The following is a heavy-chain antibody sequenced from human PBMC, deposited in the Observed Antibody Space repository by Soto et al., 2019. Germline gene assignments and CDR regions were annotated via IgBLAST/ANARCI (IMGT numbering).Heavy chain of an antibody. CDR3: ATVGPGVVVVAAPFDY. CDR2: FDPEDGET. V-gene: IGHV1-24*01. J-gene: IGHJ4*02. CDR1: GYTLTELS. Sequence: GASVKVSCKVSGYTLTELSMHWVRQAPGKGLEWMGGFDPEDGETIYAQKFQGRVTMTEDTSTDTAYMELSSLRSEDTAVYYCATVGPGVVVVAAPFDYWGQGTLVTVSS. D-gene: IGHD2-15*01.